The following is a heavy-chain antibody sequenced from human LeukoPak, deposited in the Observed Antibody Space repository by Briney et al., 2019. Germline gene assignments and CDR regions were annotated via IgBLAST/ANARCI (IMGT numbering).Heavy chain of an antibody. Sequence: SETLSLTCTVSGGSISSYYWSWIRQPPGKGLEWIGYIYYSGSTNYNPSLKSRVTISVDTSKNQFSLKLSSVTAADTAVYYCARLEAAVDNWFDPWGQGTLVTVSS. CDR3: ARLEAAVDNWFDP. CDR2: IYYSGST. J-gene: IGHJ5*02. V-gene: IGHV4-59*08. CDR1: GGSISSYY. D-gene: IGHD6-13*01.